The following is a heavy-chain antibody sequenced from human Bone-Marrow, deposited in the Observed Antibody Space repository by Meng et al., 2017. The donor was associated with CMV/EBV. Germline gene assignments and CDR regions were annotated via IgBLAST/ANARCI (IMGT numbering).Heavy chain of an antibody. D-gene: IGHD1-26*01. J-gene: IGHJ6*02. Sequence: SVKVSCKASGGTFSSYTISWVRQAPGQGREWMGRIIPILGIANYAQKFQGRVTITADKSTSTAYMELSSLRSEDTAVYYCAGDGEGGATSYYYYGMDVWGQGTTVTVSS. CDR1: GGTFSSYT. V-gene: IGHV1-69*04. CDR3: AGDGEGGATSYYYYGMDV. CDR2: IIPILGIA.